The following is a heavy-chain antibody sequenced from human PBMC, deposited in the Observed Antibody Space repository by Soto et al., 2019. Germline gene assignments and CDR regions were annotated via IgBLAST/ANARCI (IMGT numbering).Heavy chain of an antibody. D-gene: IGHD6-13*01. J-gene: IGHJ3*02. CDR3: ARKYSTSWADALGI. CDR1: GDSVSSNSAA. CDR2: TYYRSKWYN. V-gene: IGHV6-1*01. Sequence: SQTLSLTCDISGDSVSSNSAAWNWIRQSPSRGLEWLGRTYYRSKWYNDYAVSVKSRMTITPDTSKNQFSLQLNSVTPEDTAVYYCARKYSTSWADALGIWGQGTKVTVSS.